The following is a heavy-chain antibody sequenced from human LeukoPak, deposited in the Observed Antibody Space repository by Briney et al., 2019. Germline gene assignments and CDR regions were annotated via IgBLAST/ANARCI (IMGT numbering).Heavy chain of an antibody. CDR2: IYYSGST. D-gene: IGHD7-27*01. V-gene: IGHV4-59*08. J-gene: IGHJ4*02. Sequence: SETLSLTCTVSGGSISSYYWSWIRQPPGKGLEWIGYIYYSGSTNYNPSLKSRVTISVDTSKNQFSLKLSSVTAADTAVYYCARTNWACFDYWGQGTLVTVSS. CDR3: ARTNWACFDY. CDR1: GGSISSYY.